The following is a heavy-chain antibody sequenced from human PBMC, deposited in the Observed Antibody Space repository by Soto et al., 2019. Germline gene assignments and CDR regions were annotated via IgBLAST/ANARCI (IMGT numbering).Heavy chain of an antibody. CDR2: ISYDGSNK. V-gene: IGHV3-30-3*01. J-gene: IGHJ6*02. CDR3: ARDLPMVRGVIDYYGMDV. Sequence: SLRLSCAASGFTFSSYAMHWVRQAPGKGLEWVAVISYDGSNKYYADSVKGRFTISRDNSKNTLYLQMNSLRAEDTAVYYCARDLPMVRGVIDYYGMDVWGQGTTVTVS. D-gene: IGHD3-10*01. CDR1: GFTFSSYA.